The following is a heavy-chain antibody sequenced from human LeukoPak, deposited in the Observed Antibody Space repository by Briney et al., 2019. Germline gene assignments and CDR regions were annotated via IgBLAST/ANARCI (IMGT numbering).Heavy chain of an antibody. V-gene: IGHV4-61*05. CDR2: IYYSGST. D-gene: IGHD1-1*01. Sequence: SETLSLTCTVSGGSISSSSYYWSWIRQPPGKGLEWIGYIYYSGSTNYNPSLKSRVTISVDTSKNQFSLKLSSVTAADTAVYYCARRDSLDWTFDYWGQGTLVTVSS. CDR1: GGSISSSSYY. J-gene: IGHJ4*02. CDR3: ARRDSLDWTFDY.